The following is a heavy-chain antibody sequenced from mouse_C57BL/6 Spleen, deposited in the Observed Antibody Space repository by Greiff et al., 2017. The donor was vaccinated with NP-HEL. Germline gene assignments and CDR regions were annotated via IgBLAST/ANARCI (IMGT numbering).Heavy chain of an antibody. Sequence: VQLQQSGAELVKPGASVKLSCTASGFNIKDYYMHWVKQRTEQGLEWIGRIDPEDGETKYAPKFQGKATITADTSSNTADLQLSSLTSEDTAVYYCASSGTGFAYWGQGTLVTVSA. V-gene: IGHV14-2*01. CDR3: ASSGTGFAY. CDR1: GFNIKDYY. CDR2: IDPEDGET. J-gene: IGHJ3*01. D-gene: IGHD4-1*01.